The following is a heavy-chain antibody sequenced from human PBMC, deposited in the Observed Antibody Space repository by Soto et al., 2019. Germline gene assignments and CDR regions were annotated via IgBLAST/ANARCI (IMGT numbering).Heavy chain of an antibody. CDR1: GRTFSNYA. V-gene: IGHV3-23*01. CDR3: AKQVGEGTSSPYYFDY. D-gene: IGHD6-6*01. J-gene: IGHJ4*02. CDR2: INSAGNT. Sequence: WGTLRLSCAASGRTFSNYAMNWVRQAPGKGLEWIKAINSAGNTYYADSVKGRFTISIDNSKNTLSLQLNSLRAADTAVYYCAKQVGEGTSSPYYFDYWGQGTLVTVSS.